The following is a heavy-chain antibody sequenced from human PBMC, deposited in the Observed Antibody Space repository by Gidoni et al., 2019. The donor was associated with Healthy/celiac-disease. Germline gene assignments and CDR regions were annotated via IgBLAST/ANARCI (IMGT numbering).Heavy chain of an antibody. CDR3: GRELPSRGGDAMDI. J-gene: IGHJ6*02. V-gene: IGHV3-48*03. Sequence: EVQLVESGGHLVQPGGSLRLSCVGSGFTFSSFEMNWVRQAPGQGLEWVSYITSSGSAMHYADSVRGRFTISRDNAKNSLYLQMNSLRAEDTATYYCGRELPSRGGDAMDIWGQGTTVTVSS. D-gene: IGHD2-21*01. CDR2: ITSSGSAM. CDR1: GFTFSSFE.